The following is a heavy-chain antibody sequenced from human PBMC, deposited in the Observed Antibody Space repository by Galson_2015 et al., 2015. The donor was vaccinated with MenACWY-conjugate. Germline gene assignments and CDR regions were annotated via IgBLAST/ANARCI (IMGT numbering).Heavy chain of an antibody. V-gene: IGHV4-34*12. CDR3: ARAARRRPPSQNCIDP. Sequence: TLSLTCAVSGGSFSGYYWNWIRQPPGQGLEWIGQVFHSGTTYYNPSLKSRVAISVDTSKNQVSLKLSSVTAADTAVYFCARAARRRPPSQNCIDPWGPGNLVTVSS. J-gene: IGHJ5*02. CDR2: VFHSGTT. D-gene: IGHD6-13*01. CDR1: GGSFSGYY.